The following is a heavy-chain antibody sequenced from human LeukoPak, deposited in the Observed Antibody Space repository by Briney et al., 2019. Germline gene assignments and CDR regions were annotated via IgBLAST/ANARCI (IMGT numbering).Heavy chain of an antibody. V-gene: IGHV3-23*01. J-gene: IGHJ3*02. CDR2: ISSGGGST. CDR3: AKGQMATISSRDAFDI. Sequence: PGGSLRLSCAVSGFSVTNNYMSWVRQAPGKGLEWVSGISSGGGSTYYADSVKGRFTISRDNSKNTLYLQMNSLRAEDTAVYYCAKGQMATISSRDAFDIWGPGTMVTVSS. D-gene: IGHD5-24*01. CDR1: GFSVTNNY.